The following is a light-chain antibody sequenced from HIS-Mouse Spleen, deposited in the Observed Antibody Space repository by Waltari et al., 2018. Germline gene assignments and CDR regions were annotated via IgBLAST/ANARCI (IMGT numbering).Light chain of an antibody. Sequence: DIQMTQSPSTLSASVGDRVTITSRASQSIGSWLALYQQKPGKAPKLLIYKAYSLESGVPSRFSGSGSGTEFTLTISSLQPDDFATYYCQQYNSYSRTFGQGTKVEIK. CDR1: QSIGSW. V-gene: IGKV1-5*03. CDR2: KAY. CDR3: QQYNSYSRT. J-gene: IGKJ1*01.